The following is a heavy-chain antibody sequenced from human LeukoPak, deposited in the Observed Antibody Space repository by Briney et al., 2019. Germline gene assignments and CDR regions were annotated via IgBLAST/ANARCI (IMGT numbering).Heavy chain of an antibody. V-gene: IGHV4-39*07. D-gene: IGHD3-3*01. J-gene: IGHJ4*02. CDR3: ARAPYYDFWSGYRHFDY. CDR2: IYYSGST. Sequence: SETLSLTCTVSGGSISSSSYYWGWIRQPPGKGLEWIGSIYYSGSTYYKPSLNSRVTISVDTSKNQFSLKLFSVTAADTAVYYCARAPYYDFWSGYRHFDYWGQGTLVTVSS. CDR1: GGSISSSSYY.